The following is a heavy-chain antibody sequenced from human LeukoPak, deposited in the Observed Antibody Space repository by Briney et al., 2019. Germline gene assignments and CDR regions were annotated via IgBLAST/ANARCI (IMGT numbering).Heavy chain of an antibody. V-gene: IGHV3-48*04. CDR2: ISSSGSTI. D-gene: IGHD2-21*02. Sequence: GGSLRLSCAASGFTFSSYAMSWVRQAPGKGLEWVSYISSSGSTIYYADSVKGRFTISRDNAKNTLYLQMNSLRAEDTAVYYCASLLAYCGGDCYSIHDYWGQGTLVTVSS. CDR1: GFTFSSYA. CDR3: ASLLAYCGGDCYSIHDY. J-gene: IGHJ4*02.